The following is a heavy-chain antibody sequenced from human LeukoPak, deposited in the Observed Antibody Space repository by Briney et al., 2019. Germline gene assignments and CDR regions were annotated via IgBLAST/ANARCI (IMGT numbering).Heavy chain of an antibody. D-gene: IGHD2-15*01. CDR2: IYHSGTT. Sequence: SETLSLTCTVSGYSISSGSYWGWIRQPPGKGLQWIGSIYHSGTTYYSPSLRSRVTISVDTSSNQFSLKVTSVTAADTAVYYCARAVGYCSGGSCYYYHMDVWGKGTTVTVSS. J-gene: IGHJ6*03. V-gene: IGHV4-38-2*02. CDR3: ARAVGYCSGGSCYYYHMDV. CDR1: GYSISSGSY.